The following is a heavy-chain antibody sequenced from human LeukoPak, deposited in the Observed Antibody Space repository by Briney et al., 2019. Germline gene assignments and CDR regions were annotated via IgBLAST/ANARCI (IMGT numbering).Heavy chain of an antibody. J-gene: IGHJ3*02. Sequence: GGSLRLSCAASGFTFSSYGMHWVRQAPGKGLEWVAVISYDGSNKYYADSVKGRFTISRDNSKNTLYLQMNSLRAEDTAVYYCATWISYGYDDAFDIWGQGTMVTVSS. CDR2: ISYDGSNK. CDR1: GFTFSSYG. D-gene: IGHD5-18*01. V-gene: IGHV3-30*03. CDR3: ATWISYGYDDAFDI.